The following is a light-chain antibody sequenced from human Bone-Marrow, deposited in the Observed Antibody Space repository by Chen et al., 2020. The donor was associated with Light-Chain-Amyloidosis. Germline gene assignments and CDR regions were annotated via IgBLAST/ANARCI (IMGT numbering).Light chain of an antibody. V-gene: IGKV3-15*01. Sequence: EIIMTQSPATLSVSPGERATLSCRASQSISSNLAWYLQKPGQTPRLLIYGASTRATGIPARFSGRGSGTEFILTISSMQSEDVALYYCQQYNNWPPWTFGQGTKVEI. CDR3: QQYNNWPPWT. J-gene: IGKJ1*01. CDR2: GAS. CDR1: QSISSN.